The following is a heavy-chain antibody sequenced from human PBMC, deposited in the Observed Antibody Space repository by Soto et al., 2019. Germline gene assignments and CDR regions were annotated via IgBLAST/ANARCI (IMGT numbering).Heavy chain of an antibody. CDR3: ASNLPYGGPDFEY. CDR1: GGSIRSYY. Sequence: QVQLQESGPGQVKPSETLSLTCTVSGGSIRSYYWSWIRQPPGKGLEWVGYIYDIGSTDYNPSLKSRVIISGDTSTNPFSLKLSFVTAADTALYYCASNLPYGGPDFEYWGQGTLVTVSS. D-gene: IGHD4-17*01. CDR2: IYDIGST. J-gene: IGHJ4*02. V-gene: IGHV4-59*08.